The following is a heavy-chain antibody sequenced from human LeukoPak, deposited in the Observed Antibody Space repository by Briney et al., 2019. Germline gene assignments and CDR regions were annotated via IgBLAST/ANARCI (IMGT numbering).Heavy chain of an antibody. Sequence: PGGSLRLSCAASGFTFSSYWMSWVRQAPGKGLEWVANINKDGGEKYYVDSVKGRFTISRDNSKNTLYLQMNSLRAEDTAVYYCAKGNDFWSGYSDYWGQGTLVTVSS. CDR1: GFTFSSYW. J-gene: IGHJ4*02. CDR2: INKDGGEK. CDR3: AKGNDFWSGYSDY. D-gene: IGHD3-3*01. V-gene: IGHV3-7*03.